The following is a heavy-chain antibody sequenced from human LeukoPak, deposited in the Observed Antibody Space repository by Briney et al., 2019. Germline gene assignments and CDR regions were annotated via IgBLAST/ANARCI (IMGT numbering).Heavy chain of an antibody. V-gene: IGHV4-59*01. J-gene: IGHJ6*03. CDR2: IYYSGST. CDR3: ASSVVTRPYYYYMDV. Sequence: SETLSLTCTVSGGSISSYYWSWIRQPPGKGLEWIGYIYYSGSTNYNPSLKSRVTISVDTSKNQFSLKLSSVTAADTAVYYCASSVVTRPYYYYMDVWGKGTTVTVSS. D-gene: IGHD2-21*02. CDR1: GGSISSYY.